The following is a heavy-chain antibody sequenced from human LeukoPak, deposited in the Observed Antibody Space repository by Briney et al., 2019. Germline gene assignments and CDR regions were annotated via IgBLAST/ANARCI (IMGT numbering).Heavy chain of an antibody. CDR2: ISGSGVIT. Sequence: GGSLRLSCAASGFTVSNTFMSWVRQAPGKGLEWVSGISGSGVITYYADSVKGRFTISRDNSKNTLYLQMNSLRAEDTAVYNCAKDLGIPTDYWGQGTLVTVSS. CDR1: GFTVSNTF. V-gene: IGHV3-23*01. D-gene: IGHD3-3*01. J-gene: IGHJ4*02. CDR3: AKDLGIPTDY.